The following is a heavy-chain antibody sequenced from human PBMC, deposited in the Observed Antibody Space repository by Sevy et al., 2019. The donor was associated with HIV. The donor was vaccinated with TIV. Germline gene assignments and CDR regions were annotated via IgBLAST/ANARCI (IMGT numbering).Heavy chain of an antibody. J-gene: IGHJ4*02. CDR2: NYYTGTT. D-gene: IGHD6-6*01. Sequence: SETLSLTCTVSRGSISSYHWNWIRQPPGKGLEWIGPNYYTGTTDYSPSLKGRVTMSLDTSKKQFYLRVTSVTAADTAVYYCARDSAARPWVLDDWGQGILVTVSS. CDR1: RGSISSYH. CDR3: ARDSAARPWVLDD. V-gene: IGHV4-59*01.